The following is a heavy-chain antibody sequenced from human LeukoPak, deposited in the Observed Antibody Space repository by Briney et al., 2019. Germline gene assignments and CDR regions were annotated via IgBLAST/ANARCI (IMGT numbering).Heavy chain of an antibody. V-gene: IGHV3-23*01. J-gene: IGHJ4*02. CDR2: ISGSGGST. CDR1: GFTFSNYA. Sequence: GGSLRLSCAASGFTFSNYAMSWVRQAPGKGLEWVSAISGSGGSTDYADSVKGRFTISRDNSKNTLFLQMNSLRAEDTAVYYCADRGGNPKGSFDCWGQGTLVTVSS. CDR3: ADRGGNPKGSFDC. D-gene: IGHD4-23*01.